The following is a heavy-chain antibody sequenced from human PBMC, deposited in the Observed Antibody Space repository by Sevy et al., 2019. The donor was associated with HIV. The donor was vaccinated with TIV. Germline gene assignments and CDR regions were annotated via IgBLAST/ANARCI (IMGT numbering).Heavy chain of an antibody. CDR1: GFTVSSNY. CDR2: IYSGGST. V-gene: IGHV3-53*01. D-gene: IGHD3-22*01. J-gene: IGHJ4*02. CDR3: ASSDSSNYYDSSGYYPRFPHFDY. Sequence: RGSLRLSCAASGFTVSSNYMSWVRQAPGKGLEWVSVIYSGGSTYYADSVKGRFTISKDNSKNTLYLQRNSLRAEDTAVYYCASSDSSNYYDSSGYYPRFPHFDYWGQGTLVTVSS.